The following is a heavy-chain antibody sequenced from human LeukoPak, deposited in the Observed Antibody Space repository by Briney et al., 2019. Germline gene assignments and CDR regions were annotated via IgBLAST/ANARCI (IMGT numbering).Heavy chain of an antibody. Sequence: SETLSLTCTVSGGSISSGGYYWSWIRQHPGKGLEWVGYNYCSGSTYYNPSLKSRVTISVDTSKKPFSLKLSPVTAADTAVYYCARAEGFLEWVGLDVYYYGMDVWGQGTTVTVSS. D-gene: IGHD3-3*01. V-gene: IGHV4-31*03. CDR1: GGSISSGGYY. CDR3: ARAEGFLEWVGLDVYYYGMDV. J-gene: IGHJ6*02. CDR2: NYCSGST.